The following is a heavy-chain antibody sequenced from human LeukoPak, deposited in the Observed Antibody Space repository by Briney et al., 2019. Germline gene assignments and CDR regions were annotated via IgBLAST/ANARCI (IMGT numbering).Heavy chain of an antibody. D-gene: IGHD3-10*01. J-gene: IGHJ2*01. CDR2: IFYSGST. CDR1: GGSISSYY. Sequence: PSETLSLTCTVSGGSISSYYWSWIRQPPGKGLEWIGYIFYSGSTNYNPSLRSRVTISLDTSKNQFSLKLSSVTAADTVVYYCARLTMFRGVIYGTDWHSDLWGRGTLVTVSS. CDR3: ARLTMFRGVIYGTDWHSDL. V-gene: IGHV4-59*12.